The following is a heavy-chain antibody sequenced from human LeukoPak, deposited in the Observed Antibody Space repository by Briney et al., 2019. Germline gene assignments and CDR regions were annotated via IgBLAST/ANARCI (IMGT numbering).Heavy chain of an antibody. CDR3: ASLAYRRRSWPTIAVAGTGFDY. V-gene: IGHV4-30-2*01. CDR2: IYHSGST. D-gene: IGHD6-19*01. Sequence: SETLSLTCTVSGGSISSGGYYWSWIRQPPGKGLEWIGYIYHSGSTYYNPSLKSRVTISVDTSKNQFSLKLSSVTAADTAVYYCASLAYRRRSWPTIAVAGTGFDYWGQGTLVTVSS. J-gene: IGHJ4*02. CDR1: GGSISSGGYY.